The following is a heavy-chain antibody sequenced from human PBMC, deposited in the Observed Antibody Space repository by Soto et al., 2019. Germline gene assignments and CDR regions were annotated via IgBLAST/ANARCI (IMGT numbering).Heavy chain of an antibody. V-gene: IGHV5-51*01. CDR1: GYSFTIYC. J-gene: IGHJ4*02. Sequence: LGESLKISCTGSGYSFTIYCIGLVRQMPGKGLDWMWIIYPGDSDTRYSPSFQGQVTISADKSISTAYLQWSSLKASDTAMYYCARQKFYCSGGSCYSSHDVGFDYSGQGTLVTVSS. D-gene: IGHD2-15*01. CDR2: IYPGDSDT. CDR3: ARQKFYCSGGSCYSSHDVGFDY.